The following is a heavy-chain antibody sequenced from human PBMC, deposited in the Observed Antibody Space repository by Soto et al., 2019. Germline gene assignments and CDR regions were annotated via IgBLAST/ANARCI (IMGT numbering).Heavy chain of an antibody. CDR3: AREITAVAGNNYFDY. CDR1: GYTFTSYG. D-gene: IGHD6-19*01. J-gene: IGHJ4*02. CDR2: ISAYNGNT. V-gene: IGHV1-18*01. Sequence: ASVKVSCKASGYTFTSYGISWVRQAPGQGLEWMGWISAYNGNTNYAQKLQGRVTMTTDTSTSKAYMELGSLGSDDTAVYYCAREITAVAGNNYFDYWGQGTLVTVSS.